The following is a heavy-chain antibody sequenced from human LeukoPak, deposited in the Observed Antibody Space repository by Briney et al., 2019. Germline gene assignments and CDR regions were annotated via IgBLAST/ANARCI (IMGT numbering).Heavy chain of an antibody. Sequence: LRLSCAASGFTFSSYAMSWIRQPPGKGLEWIGYIYYSGSTNYNPSLKSRVTISVDTSKNQFSLKLSSVTAADTAVYYCARDLGVGYSYDRGDYYYYMDVWGKGTTVTVSS. D-gene: IGHD5-18*01. CDR3: ARDLGVGYSYDRGDYYYYMDV. CDR1: GFTFSSYA. J-gene: IGHJ6*03. V-gene: IGHV4-59*01. CDR2: IYYSGST.